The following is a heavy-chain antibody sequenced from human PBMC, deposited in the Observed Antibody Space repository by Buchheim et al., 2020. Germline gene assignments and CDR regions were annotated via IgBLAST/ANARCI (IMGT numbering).Heavy chain of an antibody. CDR2: ISYDGSDK. Sequence: QVQLVESGGGVVQPGRSLRLSCAASGFTFSSYAMHWVRQAPGKGLGWVAVISYDGSDKYYADSVKGRFTLSRDNSKNTLYLQMSSLRPEDTAVFYCARVSGMITFGGVIGPLDYWGQGTL. V-gene: IGHV3-30*04. D-gene: IGHD3-16*02. CDR3: ARVSGMITFGGVIGPLDY. CDR1: GFTFSSYA. J-gene: IGHJ4*02.